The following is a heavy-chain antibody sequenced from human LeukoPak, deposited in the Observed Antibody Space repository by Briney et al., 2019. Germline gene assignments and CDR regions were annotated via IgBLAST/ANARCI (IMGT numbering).Heavy chain of an antibody. D-gene: IGHD3-22*01. Sequence: PSETLCLTCAVYGGSFSGYNWTWIRQSPAKGLEWVGDINPSGSTYYNPSLKSRLTISVDTSKNQFSLKLRSVTAADTAVYYCARGRHDITMIVVVMTSVSYYLDVWGKGTTVTVS. J-gene: IGHJ6*03. CDR3: ARGRHDITMIVVVMTSVSYYLDV. CDR2: INPSGST. V-gene: IGHV4-34*01. CDR1: GGSFSGYN.